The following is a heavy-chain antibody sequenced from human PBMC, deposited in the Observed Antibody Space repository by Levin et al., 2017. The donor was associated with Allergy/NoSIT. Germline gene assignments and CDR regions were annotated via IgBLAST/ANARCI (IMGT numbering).Heavy chain of an antibody. Sequence: ETLSLTYAASGFTFSSYAMSWVRQAPGKGLEWVSAISGSGGSTYYADSVKGRFTISRDNSKNTLYLQMNSLRAEDTAVYYCAKDPRSMYYYDSSGWSPAYYFDYWGQGTLVTVSS. J-gene: IGHJ4*02. V-gene: IGHV3-23*01. CDR3: AKDPRSMYYYDSSGWSPAYYFDY. CDR2: ISGSGGST. CDR1: GFTFSSYA. D-gene: IGHD3-22*01.